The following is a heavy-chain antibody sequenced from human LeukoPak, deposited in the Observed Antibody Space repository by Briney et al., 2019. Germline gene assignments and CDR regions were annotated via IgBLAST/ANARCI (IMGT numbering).Heavy chain of an antibody. CDR3: ARDWRDGYNSHAFDI. J-gene: IGHJ3*02. CDR2: IKLDGNEK. CDR1: GFKFSDSW. V-gene: IGHV3-7*01. D-gene: IGHD5-24*01. Sequence: GGSLRLSCAASGFKFSDSWMSWVRQAPGQGLEWVANIKLDGNEKYYVDSVKGRFTISRDNAKNSLYLQMNSLRAEDTAVYYCARDWRDGYNSHAFDIWGQGTMVTVSS.